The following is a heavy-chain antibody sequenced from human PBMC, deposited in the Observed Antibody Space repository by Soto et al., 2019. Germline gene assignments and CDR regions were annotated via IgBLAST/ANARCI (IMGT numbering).Heavy chain of an antibody. D-gene: IGHD6-13*01. J-gene: IGHJ5*02. CDR1: GGSISSSSYY. CDR3: ARGPLQQLVPYNWFDP. Sequence: SETLSLTCTVSGGSISSSSYYWGWIRQPPGKGLEWIGSIYYSGSTYYNPSLKSRVTISVDTSKNQFSLQLNSVTPEDTAVYYCARGPLQQLVPYNWFDPWGQGTLVTVSS. V-gene: IGHV4-39*01. CDR2: IYYSGST.